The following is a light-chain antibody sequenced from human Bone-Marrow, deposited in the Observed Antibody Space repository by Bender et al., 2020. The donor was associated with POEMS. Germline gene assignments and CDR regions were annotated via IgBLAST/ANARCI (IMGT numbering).Light chain of an antibody. Sequence: SYELTQPPSLSVSPGQTATISCSGYMLAEKFGSWYQQKPGQSPVLVIYDDTRRPSGIPERFSASKSGNTASLTVSGLQAEDEADYYCSSYAASNNVVFGGGTKLTVL. V-gene: IGLV3-1*01. J-gene: IGLJ2*01. CDR1: MLAEKF. CDR3: SSYAASNNVV. CDR2: DDT.